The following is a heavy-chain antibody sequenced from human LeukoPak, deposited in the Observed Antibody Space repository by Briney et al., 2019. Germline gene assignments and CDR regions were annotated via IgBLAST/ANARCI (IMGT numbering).Heavy chain of an antibody. CDR2: IRSKAYGGTT. D-gene: IGHD3-16*01. CDR3: TTTFSFYYYMDV. V-gene: IGHV3-49*04. J-gene: IGHJ6*03. CDR1: GFTFGDYA. Sequence: GGSLRLSCTASGFTFGDYAMSWVPQAPGKGLEWVGFIRSKAYGGTTEYAASVKGRFTISRDDSKSIAYLQMNSLKTEDTAVYYCTTTFSFYYYMDVWGKGTTVTVSS.